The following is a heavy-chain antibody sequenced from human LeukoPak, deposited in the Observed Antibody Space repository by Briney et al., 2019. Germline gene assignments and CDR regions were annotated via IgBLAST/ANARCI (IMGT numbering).Heavy chain of an antibody. J-gene: IGHJ4*02. CDR2: ISGSGDNT. CDR3: ARGGYYGSGTYYSPTSPH. D-gene: IGHD3-10*01. CDR1: GFTFSSYG. V-gene: IGHV3-23*01. Sequence: GGSLRLSCATSGFTFSSYGMTWVRQAPGKGLEWVSSISGSGDNTYYADSVKGRFTFSRDNSKDTLYLQMNSLRAEDTAVYYCARGGYYGSGTYYSPTSPHRGQGTLVTVSS.